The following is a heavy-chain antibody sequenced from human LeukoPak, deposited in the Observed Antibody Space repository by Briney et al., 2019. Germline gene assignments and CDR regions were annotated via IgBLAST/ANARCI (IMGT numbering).Heavy chain of an antibody. J-gene: IGHJ4*02. Sequence: ASVKVSCKASGYTFTSYGITWVRQAPGQGLEWMGWISAYNGSTNYAQNLQGRVTMTTDTSTSTAYMELRSLRSDDTAVYYCARDSPYCSGGSCYPDYWGQGTLVTVSS. V-gene: IGHV1-18*01. CDR3: ARDSPYCSGGSCYPDY. D-gene: IGHD2-15*01. CDR2: ISAYNGST. CDR1: GYTFTSYG.